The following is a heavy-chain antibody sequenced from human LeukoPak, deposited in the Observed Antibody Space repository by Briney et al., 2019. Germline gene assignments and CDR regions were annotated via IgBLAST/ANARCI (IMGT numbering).Heavy chain of an antibody. D-gene: IGHD3-10*01. V-gene: IGHV3-30*02. CDR2: IRYDGSNK. Sequence: GGSLRLSCAASGFTFSSYGMHWVRQAPGTGLEWVAFIRYDGSNKYYADSVKGRFTISRDNSKNTLYLQMNSLRAEDTAVYYCAKDRGPYYYGSGSPYYFDYWGQGTLVTVSS. CDR1: GFTFSSYG. J-gene: IGHJ4*02. CDR3: AKDRGPYYYGSGSPYYFDY.